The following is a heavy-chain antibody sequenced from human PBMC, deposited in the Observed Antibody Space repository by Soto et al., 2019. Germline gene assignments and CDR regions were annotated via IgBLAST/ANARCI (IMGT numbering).Heavy chain of an antibody. CDR2: MNPNSGNT. J-gene: IGHJ3*02. Sequence: ASVKVSCKASGYTFTSYDINWVRQATGQGLEWMGWMNPNSGNTGYAQKFQGRVTMTRNTSISTAYMELSSLRSEDTAVYYCARWVYYDYTWGSDRPQNAFDIWGQGTMVTVSS. V-gene: IGHV1-8*01. CDR3: ARWVYYDYTWGSDRPQNAFDI. D-gene: IGHD3-16*02. CDR1: GYTFTSYD.